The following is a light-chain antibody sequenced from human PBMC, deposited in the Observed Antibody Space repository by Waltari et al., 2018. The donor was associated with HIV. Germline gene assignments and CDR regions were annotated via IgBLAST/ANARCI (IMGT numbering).Light chain of an antibody. CDR2: EVS. CDR1: SSNVGGYNY. Sequence: QSALPHPPSASGSPGQSVTISCPGTSSNVGGYNYVSWYEQHPGKAPKLMIYEVSKRASGVPDRFSGSKSGNTASLTVSGLQAEDEADYYCSSYAGSNNLVFGGGTKLTVL. J-gene: IGLJ3*02. CDR3: SSYAGSNNLV. V-gene: IGLV2-8*01.